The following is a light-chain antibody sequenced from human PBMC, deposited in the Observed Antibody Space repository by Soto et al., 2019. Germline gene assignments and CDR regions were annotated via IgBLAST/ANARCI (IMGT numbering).Light chain of an antibody. CDR1: QSVLYSSSNKNY. J-gene: IGKJ1*01. CDR3: QQYLSFPWT. V-gene: IGKV4-1*01. CDR2: WAS. Sequence: DIVMTQSPDSLAVSLGERATINCKSSQSVLYSSSNKNYLAWYQQRPGQPPNLLIYWASTRESGVPDRFSGSGSGTDFTLTISSLQAEDVAIYYCQQYLSFPWTFGQGTKVEIK.